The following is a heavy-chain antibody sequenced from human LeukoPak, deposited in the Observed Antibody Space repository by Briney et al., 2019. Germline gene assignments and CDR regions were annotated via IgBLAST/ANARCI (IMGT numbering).Heavy chain of an antibody. Sequence: GASVKVSCKASGGTFSSYAISWVRQAPGQGLEWMGRIIPIFGTANYAQKFQGRVTITTDESTSTAYMELSSLRSEDTAVYYCARDRVEMATRGGDYFDYWGQGTLVTVSP. CDR1: GGTFSSYA. D-gene: IGHD5-24*01. V-gene: IGHV1-69*05. J-gene: IGHJ4*02. CDR3: ARDRVEMATRGGDYFDY. CDR2: IIPIFGTA.